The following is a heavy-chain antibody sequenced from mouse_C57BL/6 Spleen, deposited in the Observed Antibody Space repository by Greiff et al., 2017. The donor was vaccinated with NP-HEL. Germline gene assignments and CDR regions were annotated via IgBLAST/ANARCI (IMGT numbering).Heavy chain of an antibody. D-gene: IGHD2-3*01. J-gene: IGHJ4*01. CDR3: ARGGYYVDYYAMDY. CDR2: ISSGSSTI. V-gene: IGHV5-17*01. Sequence: DVMLVESGGGLVKPGGSLKLSCAASGFTFSDYGMHWVRQAPEKGLEWVAYISSGSSTIYYADTVKGRFTISRDNAKNTLFLQMTSLRSEDTAMYYCARGGYYVDYYAMDYWGQGTSVTVSS. CDR1: GFTFSDYG.